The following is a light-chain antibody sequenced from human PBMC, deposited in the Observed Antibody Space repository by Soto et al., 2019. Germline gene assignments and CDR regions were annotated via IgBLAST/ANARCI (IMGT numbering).Light chain of an antibody. CDR1: SSDVGGYNY. CDR2: DVT. J-gene: IGLJ1*01. V-gene: IGLV2-14*03. Sequence: QSALTQPASVSGSPGQSITISCAGTSSDVGGYNYVSWYQQHPGKAPKVIMYDVTTRHSGVSNRFSGSKSGNMASLTISGLQTEDEADYYCSSYRGLSKGVFGTGTKVTVL. CDR3: SSYRGLSKGV.